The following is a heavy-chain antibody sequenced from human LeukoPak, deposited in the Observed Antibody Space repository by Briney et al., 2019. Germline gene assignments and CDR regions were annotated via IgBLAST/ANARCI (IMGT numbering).Heavy chain of an antibody. CDR3: ARGDTAMVTWDY. CDR1: GYTFTGYY. Sequence: GASVKASCKASGYTFTGYYMHWVRQAPRQGLEWVGWINPNSGGTNYAQKLQGRVTMTRDTSISTAYMELSRLRSDDTAVYYCARGDTAMVTWDYWGQGTLVTVSS. D-gene: IGHD5-18*01. V-gene: IGHV1-2*02. CDR2: INPNSGGT. J-gene: IGHJ4*02.